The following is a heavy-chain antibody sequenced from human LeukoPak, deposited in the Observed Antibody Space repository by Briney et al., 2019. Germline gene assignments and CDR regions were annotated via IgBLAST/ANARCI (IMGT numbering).Heavy chain of an antibody. Sequence: GGSLRLSCAASGFTFSAYWMSRVRQAPGKGLEWVANIKQDGSDKYYVDSVKGRFTISRDNAKNSLCLQMNSLRAEDTAVYYCARKTVVGSYFDYWGQGTPVTVSS. CDR1: GFTFSAYW. D-gene: IGHD4-23*01. V-gene: IGHV3-7*03. CDR3: ARKTVVGSYFDY. J-gene: IGHJ4*02. CDR2: IKQDGSDK.